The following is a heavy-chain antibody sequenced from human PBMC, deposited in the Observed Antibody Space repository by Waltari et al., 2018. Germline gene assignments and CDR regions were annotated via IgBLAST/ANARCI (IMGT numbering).Heavy chain of an antibody. CDR2: VGPEDGET. J-gene: IGHJ4*02. CDR3: ATEELGPSGSYYGC. D-gene: IGHD3-10*01. V-gene: IGHV1-69-2*01. Sequence: EVQLVQSGAEVKKPGAPVKIPCKASGYTFTDYYMHWVQQAPGKGLEWMGRVGPEDGETRYAGKFQGRVTITADTSTDTAYMEVSSLRSEDTAVYYCATEELGPSGSYYGCWGQGTLVTVSS. CDR1: GYTFTDYY.